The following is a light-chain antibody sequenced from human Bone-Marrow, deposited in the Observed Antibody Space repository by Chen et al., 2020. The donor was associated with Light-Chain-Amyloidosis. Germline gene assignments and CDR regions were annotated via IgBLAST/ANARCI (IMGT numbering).Light chain of an antibody. J-gene: IGLJ2*01. CDR3: GSYAGSNAYI. CDR1: SSDVGTYNY. Sequence: QSALTQLPSASGSPGQSVTISCTGTSSDVGTYNYVSWYQQHPGKAPRHIIYEVSKRPSGVPDRFSGTEAGNTAALTVSGLQAEDEADDCCGSYAGSNAYIFGGGTKLTVL. CDR2: EVS. V-gene: IGLV2-8*01.